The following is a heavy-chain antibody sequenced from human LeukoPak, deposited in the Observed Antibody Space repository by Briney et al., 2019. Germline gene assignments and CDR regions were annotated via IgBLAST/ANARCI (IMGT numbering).Heavy chain of an antibody. CDR3: ARDRYKGQYGGYTDGIDY. V-gene: IGHV1-69*04. CDR1: GGTFSSYA. J-gene: IGHJ4*02. Sequence: GASVKVSCKASGGTFSSYAISWVRQAPGQGLEWMGRIIPILGIANYAQKFQGRVTITADKSTSTAYMELSSLRSEDTAVYYCARDRYKGQYGGYTDGIDYWGQGTLVIVSS. CDR2: IIPILGIA. D-gene: IGHD2-2*02.